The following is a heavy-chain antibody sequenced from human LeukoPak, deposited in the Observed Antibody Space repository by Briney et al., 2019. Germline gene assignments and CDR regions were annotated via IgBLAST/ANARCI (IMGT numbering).Heavy chain of an antibody. CDR1: GFTFSSYS. J-gene: IGHJ2*01. CDR2: ISSSSSYI. V-gene: IGHV3-21*01. D-gene: IGHD3-22*01. Sequence: GGSLRLSCAASGFTFSSYSMNWVRQAPGKGLEWVSSISSSSSYIYYADSVKGRFTISRDNAKNSLYLQMNSLRAEDTAVYYCAKDSGIRTMTELGYFDLWGRGTLVTVSS. CDR3: AKDSGIRTMTELGYFDL.